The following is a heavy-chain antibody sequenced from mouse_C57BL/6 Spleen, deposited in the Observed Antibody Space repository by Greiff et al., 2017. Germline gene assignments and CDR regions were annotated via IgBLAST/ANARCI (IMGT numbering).Heavy chain of an antibody. J-gene: IGHJ3*01. CDR2: INPNNGGT. CDR1: GYTFTDYN. D-gene: IGHD2-5*01. CDR3: ARSTYSNYVEFAY. Sequence: VQLQQSGPELVKPGASVKMSCKASGYTFTDYNMHWVKQSHGKSLEWIGYINPNNGGTSYNQKFKGKATLTVNKSSSTAYMELRSLTSEDSAVYYCARSTYSNYVEFAYWGQGTLVTVSA. V-gene: IGHV1-22*01.